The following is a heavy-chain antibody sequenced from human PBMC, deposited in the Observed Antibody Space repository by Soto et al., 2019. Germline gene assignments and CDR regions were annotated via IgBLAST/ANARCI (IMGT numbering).Heavy chain of an antibody. CDR1: GFTFSSYA. V-gene: IGHV3-30-3*01. CDR2: ISYDGSNK. CDR3: ARDPYCIGGSCYSYYDGMDV. D-gene: IGHD2-15*01. J-gene: IGHJ6*02. Sequence: AGGSLRLSCAASGFTFSSYAMHWVRQAPGKGLEWVAVISYDGSNKYYADSVKGRFTISRDNSKNTLYLQMNSLRAEDTAVYYCARDPYCIGGSCYSYYDGMDVWGQGTTVTGSS.